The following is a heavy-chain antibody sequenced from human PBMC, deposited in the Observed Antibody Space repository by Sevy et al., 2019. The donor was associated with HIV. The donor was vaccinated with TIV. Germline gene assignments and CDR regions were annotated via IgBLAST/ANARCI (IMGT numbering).Heavy chain of an antibody. V-gene: IGHV3-9*01. Sequence: GGSLRLSCAASGFAFSDYAMHWVRQVPGKGLEWVSGISWNSGAIGYADSVKGRFTISRDNAKNSLHLQMNSLRVEDTALYYCGRAQGYCVINSCFGGSIIAFDIWGQGTMVTVSS. CDR1: GFAFSDYA. CDR2: ISWNSGAI. CDR3: GRAQGYCVINSCFGGSIIAFDI. D-gene: IGHD2-15*01. J-gene: IGHJ3*02.